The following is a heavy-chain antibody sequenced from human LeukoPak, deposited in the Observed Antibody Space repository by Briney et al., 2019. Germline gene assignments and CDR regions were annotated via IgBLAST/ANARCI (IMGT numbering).Heavy chain of an antibody. D-gene: IGHD3-16*01. CDR1: GGSISSYY. CDR2: IYYSGST. Sequence: SETLSLTCTVSGGSISSYYWSWIRQPPGKGLEWIGYIYYSGSTNYNPSLKSRVTISVDTSRNQFSLKLSSVTAADTAVYYCARWGGPEDYYYYGMDVWGQGTTVTVSS. V-gene: IGHV4-59*01. CDR3: ARWGGPEDYYYYGMDV. J-gene: IGHJ6*02.